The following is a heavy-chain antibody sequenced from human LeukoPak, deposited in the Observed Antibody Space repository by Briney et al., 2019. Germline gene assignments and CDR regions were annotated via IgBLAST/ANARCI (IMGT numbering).Heavy chain of an antibody. Sequence: GGSLRLSCAPSGFTFSTYSMNWDRHAPGEGLGWVSSIISSSSYIYYADSVKGRFTMSRDNATNSLYMQMSSLRAEDTAVYYCAREGTTVTTRGYYDSSGYLVYWGQGTLVTVSS. J-gene: IGHJ4*02. CDR2: IISSSSYI. CDR3: AREGTTVTTRGYYDSSGYLVY. D-gene: IGHD3-22*01. V-gene: IGHV3-21*01. CDR1: GFTFSTYS.